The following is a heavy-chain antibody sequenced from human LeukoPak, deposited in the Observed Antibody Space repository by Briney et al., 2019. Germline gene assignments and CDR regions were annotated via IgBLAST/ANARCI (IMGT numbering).Heavy chain of an antibody. D-gene: IGHD6-13*01. CDR1: GYTFTSYY. Sequence: ASVKVSCKASGYTFTSYYIHWVRQAPGQGLEWMGIIYPGGGSTSYAQKFQGRVTMTRDTSISTAYMELSRLRSDDTAVYYCARKADSSSWYGYWGQGTLVTVSS. CDR3: ARKADSSSWYGY. J-gene: IGHJ4*02. CDR2: IYPGGGST. V-gene: IGHV1-46*01.